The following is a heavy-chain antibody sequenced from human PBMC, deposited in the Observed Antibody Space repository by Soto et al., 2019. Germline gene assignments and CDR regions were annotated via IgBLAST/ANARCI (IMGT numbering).Heavy chain of an antibody. Sequence: ASVKVSCKASGYTFTSYYMHWVRQAPGQGLEWMGIINPSGGSTSYAQKFQGRVTMTRDTSTSTVYMELSSLRSEDTAVYYCARVRKVGSSWSPTTDYYYYGMDVWGQGTTVTVSS. D-gene: IGHD6-13*01. V-gene: IGHV1-46*01. CDR3: ARVRKVGSSWSPTTDYYYYGMDV. J-gene: IGHJ6*02. CDR1: GYTFTSYY. CDR2: INPSGGST.